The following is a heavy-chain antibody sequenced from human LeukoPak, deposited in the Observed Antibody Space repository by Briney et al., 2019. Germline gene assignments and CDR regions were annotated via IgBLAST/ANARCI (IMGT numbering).Heavy chain of an antibody. D-gene: IGHD1-1*01. CDR2: IYYSGST. CDR1: GGSISSYY. V-gene: IGHV4-59*01. CDR3: ARDGRDWNDRGHFFDY. J-gene: IGHJ4*02. Sequence: SSETLSLTCTVSGGSISSYYWSWVRQPPGKGLEWIGYIYYSGSTNYNPSLKSRVTISVDTSKNQFSLKLSSVTAADTAVYYCARDGRDWNDRGHFFDYWGQGTLVTVSS.